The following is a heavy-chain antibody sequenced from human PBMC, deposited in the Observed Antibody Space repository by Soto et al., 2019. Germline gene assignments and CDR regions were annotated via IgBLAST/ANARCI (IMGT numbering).Heavy chain of an antibody. Sequence: QVQLVESGGGVVQPGRSLRLSCAASGFTFNSYSMHWVRQTPGKGLEWVAFISYDGSNEYYADSVKGRFTISRDNSKNTLYLQMNSLRAEDTAMYFCARTIRGERGYSYAYDVAYWGQGTLVTVSS. CDR2: ISYDGSNE. CDR1: GFTFNSYS. CDR3: ARTIRGERGYSYAYDVAY. D-gene: IGHD5-18*01. J-gene: IGHJ4*02. V-gene: IGHV3-30-3*01.